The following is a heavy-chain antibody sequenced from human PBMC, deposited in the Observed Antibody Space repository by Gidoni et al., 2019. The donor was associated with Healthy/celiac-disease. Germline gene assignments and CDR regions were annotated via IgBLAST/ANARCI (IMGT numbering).Heavy chain of an antibody. CDR3: ARMVRYSSGWGNYFDY. V-gene: IGHV2-26*01. Sequence: QVTLKESGPVLVKPTETLTLTCTVSGFSLSNARMGVSWIRQPPGKALEWLAHIFSNDEKSYSTSLKSRLTISKDTSKSQVVLTMTNMDPVDTATYYCARMVRYSSGWGNYFDYWGQGTLVTVSS. CDR2: IFSNDEK. D-gene: IGHD6-19*01. CDR1: GFSLSNARMG. J-gene: IGHJ4*02.